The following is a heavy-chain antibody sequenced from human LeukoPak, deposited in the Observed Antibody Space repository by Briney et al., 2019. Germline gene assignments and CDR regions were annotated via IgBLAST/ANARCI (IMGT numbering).Heavy chain of an antibody. D-gene: IGHD2-2*01. CDR2: IYTSGST. J-gene: IGHJ5*02. Sequence: PSETLSLTCTVSGGSISSYYWSWIRQPAGKGLEWIGRIYTSGSTNYNPSLKSRVTMSVDTSKNQFSLKLSSVTAADTAVYYCARSRENYCSSTSCPTLNWFDPWGQGTLVTVSS. V-gene: IGHV4-4*07. CDR1: GGSISSYY. CDR3: ARSRENYCSSTSCPTLNWFDP.